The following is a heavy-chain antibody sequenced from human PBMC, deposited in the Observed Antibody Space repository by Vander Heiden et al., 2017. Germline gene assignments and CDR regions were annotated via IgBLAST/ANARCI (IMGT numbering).Heavy chain of an antibody. D-gene: IGHD3-22*01. CDR2: FYCGGAT. CDR1: GFTVSTCY. CDR3: ARGDISVIDRRYYYHAMDV. V-gene: IGHV3-53*01. Sequence: EVQLVESGGGLIQPGGSLRLPCAAAGFTVSTCYMGWVRQAPGKGLDWVSVFYCGGATYYADSVKGRFTVSRDNSKNTLNLQMDSLRAEETAVYYCARGDISVIDRRYYYHAMDVWGQGTTVSVSS. J-gene: IGHJ6*02.